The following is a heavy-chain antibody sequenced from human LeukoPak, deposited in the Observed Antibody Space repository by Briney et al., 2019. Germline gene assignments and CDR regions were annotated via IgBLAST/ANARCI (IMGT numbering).Heavy chain of an antibody. D-gene: IGHD3-10*01. J-gene: IGHJ4*02. Sequence: GESLKISCKGSGYSFTSYWIGWVRQMPGKGLEWMGIIYPGDSDTRYSPSFQGQVTISADKSISTAYLQWSSLKASDTAMYYCASRIYYYGSGSYYNPIDYWGQGTLVTVSS. V-gene: IGHV5-51*01. CDR2: IYPGDSDT. CDR3: ASRIYYYGSGSYYNPIDY. CDR1: GYSFTSYW.